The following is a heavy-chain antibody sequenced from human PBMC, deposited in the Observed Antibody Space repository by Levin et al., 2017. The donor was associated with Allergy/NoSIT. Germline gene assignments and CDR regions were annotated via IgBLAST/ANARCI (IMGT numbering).Heavy chain of an antibody. V-gene: IGHV3-23*01. CDR3: AKDQPGISWAFDY. CDR2: ISGSGGGT. Sequence: GGSLRLSCAASGFTFSSYGISWVRQTPGKGLEWVSSISGSGGGTYYADSVKGRFTISRDNSKNTLYLQMNSLRAEDTAVYYCAKDQPGISWAFDYWGQGTLVTVSS. D-gene: IGHD2-2*01. J-gene: IGHJ4*02. CDR1: GFTFSSYG.